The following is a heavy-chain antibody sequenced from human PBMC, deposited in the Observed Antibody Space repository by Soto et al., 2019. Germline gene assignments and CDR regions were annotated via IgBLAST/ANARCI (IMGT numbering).Heavy chain of an antibody. J-gene: IGHJ4*02. Sequence: QAQLVESGGGVDQPGRSLRLSCAASGFPFSTYAMHWVRQAPGKGLEWVAVVSYDGRQKYHGDPVKGRFSLSRDNSKNTLYLQMTRLRVEDLAIYYCAKVAVQYFDWLSGGIDSGGQGTLVTVSS. CDR1: GFPFSTYA. V-gene: IGHV3-30*18. D-gene: IGHD3-9*01. CDR2: VSYDGRQK. CDR3: AKVAVQYFDWLSGGIDS.